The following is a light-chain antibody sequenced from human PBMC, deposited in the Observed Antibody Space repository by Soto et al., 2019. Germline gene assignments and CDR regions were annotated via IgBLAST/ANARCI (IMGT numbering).Light chain of an antibody. V-gene: IGKV3-11*01. CDR3: QQRSKWPIT. J-gene: IGKJ5*01. Sequence: EIVLTQSPATLSLSPGERGTLSCRASQSVSSDLAWYQQRPGQAPRLLIHDASNRATGIPARFSGSGSGTEFTLTISSLEPEDFAVYYCQQRSKWPITFGQGTRLEIQ. CDR1: QSVSSD. CDR2: DAS.